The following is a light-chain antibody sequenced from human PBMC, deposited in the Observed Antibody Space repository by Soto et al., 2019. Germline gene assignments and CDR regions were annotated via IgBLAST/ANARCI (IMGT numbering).Light chain of an antibody. CDR2: KAS. J-gene: IGKJ1*01. V-gene: IGKV1-5*03. CDR1: QSINSW. Sequence: DIQMTQSPSTLSASVGDRVTITCRASQSINSWLAWYQQKAGKAPKLLIYKASSLESGVPSRFSGSGSGTEFTLTISSLQPDDFATYYCQQYSSYSRTFGQGTKVEI. CDR3: QQYSSYSRT.